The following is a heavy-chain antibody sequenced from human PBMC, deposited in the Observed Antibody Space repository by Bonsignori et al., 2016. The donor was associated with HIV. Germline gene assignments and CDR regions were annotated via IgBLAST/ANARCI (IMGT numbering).Heavy chain of an antibody. Sequence: SETLSLTCVVSGYSISSGFCWGWIRQPPGEGLEWIGSICHASGSTFCNTSLESRVSISVDTSKNQFSLRLSSVTAADTAVYYCARHNAYWGQGILVTVSS. J-gene: IGHJ4*02. V-gene: IGHV4-38-2*01. D-gene: IGHD5-24*01. CDR1: GYSISSGFC. CDR3: ARHNAY. CDR2: ICHASGST.